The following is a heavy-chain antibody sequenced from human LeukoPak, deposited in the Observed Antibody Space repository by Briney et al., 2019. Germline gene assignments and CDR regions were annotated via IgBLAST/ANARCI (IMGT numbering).Heavy chain of an antibody. CDR2: IHYSGTT. CDR1: GGSISTYY. Sequence: SETLSLTCTVSGGSISTYYWSWIRQPPGKGLEWVGYIHYSGTTDYNPSLKNRVTISLDTSKNQFSLNLSSVTATDTAVYYCARMGGYSGYATHWGQGTLVTVSS. J-gene: IGHJ4*02. CDR3: ARMGGYSGYATH. V-gene: IGHV4-59*08. D-gene: IGHD5-12*01.